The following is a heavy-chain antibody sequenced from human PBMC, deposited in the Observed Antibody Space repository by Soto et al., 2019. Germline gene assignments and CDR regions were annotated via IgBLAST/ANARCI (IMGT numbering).Heavy chain of an antibody. CDR1: GGTFSSYT. D-gene: IGHD3-10*01. CDR2: IIPILGIA. CDR3: ARDQGITMVRGATTSTDY. V-gene: IGHV1-69*08. J-gene: IGHJ4*02. Sequence: QVQLVQSGAEVKKPGSSVKVSCKASGGTFSSYTISWVRQAPGQGLEWMGRIIPILGIANYAQKLQGRVTITADKSTSTAYMELSSLRSEDTAVYYCARDQGITMVRGATTSTDYWGQGTLVTVSS.